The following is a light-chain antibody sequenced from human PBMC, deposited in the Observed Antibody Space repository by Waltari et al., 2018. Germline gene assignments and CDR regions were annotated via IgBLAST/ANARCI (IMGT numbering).Light chain of an antibody. CDR1: KLGAQY. CDR2: QDS. J-gene: IGLJ2*01. CDR3: QAWDSSTGI. Sequence: SYELTQSASVSVSPGQTASITCSGDKLGAQYASWYQQKPGQSPVLVMYQDSKRPSGIPERFSGSNSGNTATLTISGTQAMDEADYYCQAWDSSTGIFGGGTKLTVL. V-gene: IGLV3-1*01.